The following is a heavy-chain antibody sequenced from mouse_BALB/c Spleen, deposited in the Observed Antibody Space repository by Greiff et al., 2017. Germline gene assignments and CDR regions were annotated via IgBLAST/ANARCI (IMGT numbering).Heavy chain of an antibody. CDR1: GYTFSSYW. CDR2: ILPGSGST. CDR3: AIITTVVDLDY. Sequence: VQLQESGAELMKPGASVKISCKATGYTFSSYWIEWVKQRPGHGLEWIGEILPGSGSTNYNEKFKGKATFTADTSSNTAYMQLSSLTSEDSAVYYCAIITTVVDLDYWGQGTSVTVSS. D-gene: IGHD1-1*01. V-gene: IGHV1-9*01. J-gene: IGHJ4*01.